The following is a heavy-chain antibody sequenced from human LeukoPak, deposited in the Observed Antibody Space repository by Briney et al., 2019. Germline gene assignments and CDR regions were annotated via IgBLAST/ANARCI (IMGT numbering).Heavy chain of an antibody. CDR1: GFTFSSYA. V-gene: IGHV3-30-3*01. CDR2: ISYDGSNK. CDR3: ARDFSHCSSTSCRPLGWFDP. J-gene: IGHJ5*02. D-gene: IGHD2-2*01. Sequence: PGGSLRLSCAASGFTFSSYALHWVRQAPGKGLEWVAVISYDGSNKYYADSVKGRFTISRDNSKNTLYLQMNSLRAEDTAVYYCARDFSHCSSTSCRPLGWFDPWGQGTLVTVSS.